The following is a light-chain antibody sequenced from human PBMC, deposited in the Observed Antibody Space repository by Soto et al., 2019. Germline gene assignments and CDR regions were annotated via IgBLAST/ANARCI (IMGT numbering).Light chain of an antibody. CDR3: QQYDKLPIT. J-gene: IGKJ5*01. Sequence: DIQMTQSPSSLSASVGDRVTITCQASQDISNYLNWYQQKPGKAPKLLIYDASNLETGVPSRFSGSGSGTDFTFTISSLQPEYIATYYCQQYDKLPITFGQGTRLEIK. CDR2: DAS. CDR1: QDISNY. V-gene: IGKV1-33*01.